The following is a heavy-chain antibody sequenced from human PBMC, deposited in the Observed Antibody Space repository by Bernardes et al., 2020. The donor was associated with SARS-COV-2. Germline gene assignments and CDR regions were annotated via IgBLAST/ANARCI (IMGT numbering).Heavy chain of an antibody. CDR2: ISVDGNNK. V-gene: IGHV3-30*06. J-gene: IGHJ4*02. D-gene: IGHD3-16*01. Sequence: GGSLRLSCAASGFTFSNYGMHWVRQAPGKGLEWVAVISVDGNNKFDADSVKGRFTISRDNSKNTLYLQMDSLRTEDTAIYYCARDPRITFLQGFILPYFDSWGQGTLVTVSS. CDR1: GFTFSNYG. CDR3: ARDPRITFLQGFILPYFDS.